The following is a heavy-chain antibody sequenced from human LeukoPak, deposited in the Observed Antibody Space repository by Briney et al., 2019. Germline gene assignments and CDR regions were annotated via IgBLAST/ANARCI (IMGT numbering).Heavy chain of an antibody. CDR2: IYHSGST. D-gene: IGHD3-22*01. CDR3: ARNNYYDSSGKESHAFDI. J-gene: IGHJ3*02. V-gene: IGHV4-59*12. Sequence: SETLSLTCTVSGGSISSYYWSWIRQPPGKGLEWIGYIYHSGSTYYNPSLKSRVTISVDRSKNQFSLKLSSVTAADTAVYYCARNNYYDSSGKESHAFDIWGQGTMVTVSS. CDR1: GGSISSYY.